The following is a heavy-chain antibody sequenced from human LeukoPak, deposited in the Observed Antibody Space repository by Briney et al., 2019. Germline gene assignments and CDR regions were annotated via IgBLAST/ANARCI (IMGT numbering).Heavy chain of an antibody. CDR1: GGSFSGYY. V-gene: IGHV4-34*01. CDR2: IYDRGST. Sequence: SETLSLTCAVYGGSFSGYYWSGIRQPPGKGLEGIGYIYDRGSTNYNPSLKRRVTISVDTSKKKFSLRLSSVTAADTAVYYCARDWAEWGQPTLVTVSS. J-gene: IGHJ4*02. CDR3: ARDWAE. D-gene: IGHD7-27*01.